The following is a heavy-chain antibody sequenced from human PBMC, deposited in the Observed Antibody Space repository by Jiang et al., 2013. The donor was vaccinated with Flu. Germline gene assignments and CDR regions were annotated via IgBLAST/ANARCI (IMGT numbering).Heavy chain of an antibody. V-gene: IGHV4-59*01. D-gene: IGHD1-1*01. CDR3: ARVGQLGVDAFDI. Sequence: GPGLVKPSETLSLTCTVSGGSISSYYWSWIRQPPGKGLEWIGYIYYSGSTNYNPSLKSRVTISVDTSKNQFSLKLSSVTAADTAVYYCARVGQLGVDAFDIWGQGTMVTVSS. CDR1: GGSISSYY. J-gene: IGHJ3*02. CDR2: IYYSGST.